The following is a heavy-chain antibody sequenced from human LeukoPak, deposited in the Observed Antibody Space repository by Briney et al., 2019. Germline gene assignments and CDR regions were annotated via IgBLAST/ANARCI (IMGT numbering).Heavy chain of an antibody. CDR3: AISTVIAPEFDS. CDR1: GGSISSFY. CDR2: IHYTGNT. Sequence: PSETLSLTRTVSGGSISSFYWNWIRQPPGKAPEWIGHIHYTGNTNYNPSLKSRVTISVDTSKNQFSLYLSSVTAADTAVYYCAISTVIAPEFDSWGQGTLVTVSS. V-gene: IGHV4-59*01. J-gene: IGHJ4*02. D-gene: IGHD2-21*01.